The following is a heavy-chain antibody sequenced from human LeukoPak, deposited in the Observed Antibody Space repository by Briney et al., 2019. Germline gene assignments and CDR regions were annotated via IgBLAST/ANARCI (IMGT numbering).Heavy chain of an antibody. V-gene: IGHV4-59*01. CDR3: ARVEYSYGYYYYYGMDV. J-gene: IGHJ6*02. D-gene: IGHD5-18*01. Sequence: PSETLSLTCTVSGGSISSYYWSWIRQPPGRGLEWIGYIYYGGSTNYNPSLKSRVTISVDTSKNQFSLKLSSVTAADTAVYYCARVEYSYGYYYYYGMDVWGQGTTVTVSS. CDR1: GGSISSYY. CDR2: IYYGGST.